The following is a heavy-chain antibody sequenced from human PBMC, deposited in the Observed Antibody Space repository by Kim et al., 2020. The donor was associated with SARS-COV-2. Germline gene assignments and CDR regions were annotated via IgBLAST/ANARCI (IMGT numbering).Heavy chain of an antibody. Sequence: GGSLRLSCAVSEVTFSDHYMDWVRQAPGKGLEWVGRIRNKASSYTTEYAASVKDRFTISRDDSKKSVYLQMNSLKTEDTAVYYCTRIFGSRYDVLTGYWRGAGVYWGQGTLVTVSS. J-gene: IGHJ4*02. CDR1: EVTFSDHY. CDR2: IRNKASSYTT. CDR3: TRIFGSRYDVLTGYWRGAGVY. V-gene: IGHV3-72*01. D-gene: IGHD3-9*01.